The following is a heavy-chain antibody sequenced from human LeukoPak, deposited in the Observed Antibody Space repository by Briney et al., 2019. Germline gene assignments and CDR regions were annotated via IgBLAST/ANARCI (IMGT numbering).Heavy chain of an antibody. V-gene: IGHV4-59*12. CDR3: ARDLSEGLGIQLWPHYYYYYYMDV. Sequence: SETLSLTCTVSGGSISNYFWSWIRQPPGKGLEWIGCIYYSGTTNYNPSLKSRVTISVDTSKNQFSLKLSSVTAADTAVYYCARDLSEGLGIQLWPHYYYYYYMDVWGKGTTVTVSS. J-gene: IGHJ6*03. D-gene: IGHD5-18*01. CDR1: GGSISNYF. CDR2: IYYSGTT.